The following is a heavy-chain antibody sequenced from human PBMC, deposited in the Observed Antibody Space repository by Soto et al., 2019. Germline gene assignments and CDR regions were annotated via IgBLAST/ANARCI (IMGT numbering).Heavy chain of an antibody. J-gene: IGHJ3*02. V-gene: IGHV1-8*01. CDR2: MNPNSGNT. CDR3: AREGLYGSIQDNTFDI. Sequence: QVQLVQSGAEVKRSGASVRISCKASGYTFNRHDINWVRQATGQGPEWIGWMNPNSGNTSYAQKFQGRVTMTRDSSITTAYMDLSSLTSEDTAIYYCAREGLYGSIQDNTFDIWGQGTMVSVSS. CDR1: GYTFNRHD. D-gene: IGHD6-19*01.